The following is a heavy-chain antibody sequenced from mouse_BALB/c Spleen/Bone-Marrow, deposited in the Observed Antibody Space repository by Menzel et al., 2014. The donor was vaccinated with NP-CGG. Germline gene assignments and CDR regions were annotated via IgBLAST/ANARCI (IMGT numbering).Heavy chain of an antibody. CDR2: INSDGGST. V-gene: IGHV5-2*01. CDR3: ARHGDYYGSSLFAY. D-gene: IGHD1-1*01. J-gene: IGHJ3*01. Sequence: EVQLQESGGGLVQPGESLKLSCESNEYEFPSHDMSWVRTTPEKRLELVAAINSDGGSTYYPDTMERRFIISRDNSKKTLYLQMSSLRSEDTAFYYCARHGDYYGSSLFAYWGQGTLVTVSA. CDR1: EYEFPSHD.